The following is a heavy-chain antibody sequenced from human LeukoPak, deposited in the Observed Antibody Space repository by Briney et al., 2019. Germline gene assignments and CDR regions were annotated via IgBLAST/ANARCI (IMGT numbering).Heavy chain of an antibody. D-gene: IGHD1-14*01. J-gene: IGHJ4*02. CDR1: GFTFSSYS. CDR2: ISSSSDAI. V-gene: IGHV3-48*01. Sequence: SGGSLRLSCAASGFTFSSYSMNWVRQAPGKGLEWVSYISSSSDAIYYADSVKGRFTISGDNAKNSLYLQMNSLRAEDTAVYYCARDPPRRYDYWGQGTLVTVSS. CDR3: ARDPPRRYDY.